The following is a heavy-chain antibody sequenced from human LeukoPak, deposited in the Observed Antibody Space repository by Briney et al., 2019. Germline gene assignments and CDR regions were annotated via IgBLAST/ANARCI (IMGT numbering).Heavy chain of an antibody. CDR2: ISGNGGGT. V-gene: IGHV3-23*01. Sequence: GGSLRLSCAPSGFTFSTYAMIWVRQAPGKGLEWVSAISGNGGGTYYADSVKGRFTISRDNSKNTLYLQMNSLRAEDTAVYYCAKELNWYYFDYWGQGTLVTVSS. CDR3: AKELNWYYFDY. J-gene: IGHJ4*02. CDR1: GFTFSTYA.